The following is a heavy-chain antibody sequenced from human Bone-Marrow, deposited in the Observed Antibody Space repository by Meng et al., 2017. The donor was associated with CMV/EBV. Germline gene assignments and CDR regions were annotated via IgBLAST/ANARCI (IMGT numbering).Heavy chain of an antibody. CDR1: GYTFTGYY. CDR3: ARMVGSTYYFDY. D-gene: IGHD1-26*01. V-gene: IGHV1-2*02. CDR2: INPNSGGT. J-gene: IGHJ4*02. Sequence: ASVKVSCKASGYTFTGYYMHWVRQAPGQGLEWMGWINPNSGGTNYAQKFQGRVTMTRDTSISTAYMELSRLRSDDTAVYYCARMVGSTYYFDYWGQGKLVTVSS.